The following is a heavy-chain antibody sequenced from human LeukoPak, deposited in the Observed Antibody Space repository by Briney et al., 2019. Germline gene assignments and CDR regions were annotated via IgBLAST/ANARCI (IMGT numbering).Heavy chain of an antibody. V-gene: IGHV1-18*01. CDR2: ISAYNGNT. D-gene: IGHD3-10*01. CDR3: ARDQAHDNSGSYWLFGY. CDR1: GYTFTSYG. J-gene: IGHJ4*02. Sequence: ASVEVSCKASGYTFTSYGISWVRQAPGQGLEWMGWISAYNGNTNYAQKLQGRVTMTTDTSTSTAYMELRSLRSDDTAVYYCARDQAHDNSGSYWLFGYWGQGTLVTVSS.